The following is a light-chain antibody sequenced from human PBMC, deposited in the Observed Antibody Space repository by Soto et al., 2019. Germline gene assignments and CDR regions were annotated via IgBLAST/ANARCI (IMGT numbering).Light chain of an antibody. Sequence: QSVLTQPPSASGTPGQRVTISCSGSSSNIGRNTENWYQQHQARDPNLLIYNNNNRPSSVPPRFSCSTSGTSGALAISGLQSEDEDDDYCAGWDDSLNGPVFGGGTKLTVL. CDR1: SSNIGRNT. CDR2: NNN. J-gene: IGLJ2*01. CDR3: AGWDDSLNGPV. V-gene: IGLV1-44*01.